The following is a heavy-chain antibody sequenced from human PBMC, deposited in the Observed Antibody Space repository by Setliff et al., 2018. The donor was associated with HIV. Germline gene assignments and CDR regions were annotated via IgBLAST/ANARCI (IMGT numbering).Heavy chain of an antibody. Sequence: ASVKVSCKASGFAFSDYYIHWVRQAPGQGLEWMGWVRPHSINKVYAQKFQGRVTMTSDASPSTAYMELSGLTSDDAAVYYCAKQGYSDSLYAFDVWGQGTMVTVSS. CDR2: VRPHSINK. V-gene: IGHV1-2*02. CDR3: AKQGYSDSLYAFDV. CDR1: GFAFSDYY. J-gene: IGHJ3*01. D-gene: IGHD1-26*01.